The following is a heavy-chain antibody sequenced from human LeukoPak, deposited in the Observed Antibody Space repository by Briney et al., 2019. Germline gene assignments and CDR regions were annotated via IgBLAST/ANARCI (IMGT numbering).Heavy chain of an antibody. CDR2: ISGSGVST. V-gene: IGHV3-23*01. CDR3: AKGERYSDYTGEYWYFDP. D-gene: IGHD5-12*01. CDR1: AFTFRSYA. Sequence: GGSLRLSCAASAFTFRSYAMSWVRQAPGQGLEWVSTISGSGVSTHYADSVKGRFTISRDNSKSTLFLQMNSLRAEDTAVYSCAKGERYSDYTGEYWYFDPWGRGTLVTVSS. J-gene: IGHJ2*01.